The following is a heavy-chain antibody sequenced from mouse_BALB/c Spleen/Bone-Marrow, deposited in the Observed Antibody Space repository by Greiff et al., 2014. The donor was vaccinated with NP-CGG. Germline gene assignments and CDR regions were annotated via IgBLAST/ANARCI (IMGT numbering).Heavy chain of an antibody. V-gene: IGHV5-12*02. CDR1: GFTFSDYY. Sequence: EVKLVESGGGLVQPGGSLKLSCATSGFTFSDYYMYWVRQTPEKRLEWVAYISNGGGSTYYPDTVKGRFTISRDNDKNTLYLQMSRLKSEDKAMYYCARQGIYYGYDPFAYWGQGTLVTVS. J-gene: IGHJ3*01. D-gene: IGHD2-2*01. CDR3: ARQGIYYGYDPFAY. CDR2: ISNGGGST.